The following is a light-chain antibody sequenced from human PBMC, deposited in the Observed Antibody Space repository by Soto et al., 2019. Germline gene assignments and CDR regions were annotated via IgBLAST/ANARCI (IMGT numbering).Light chain of an antibody. CDR1: SSNIGSYNR. CDR2: EVN. CDR3: NSSTTRSCYI. V-gene: IGLV2-18*02. J-gene: IGLJ1*01. Sequence: QSVLTQPASVSGSPGQSITISCTGTSSNIGSYNRVSWYQQPPGTAPKLIIYEVNNRPSGVPDRFSGSKSGNTASLTISGLQTEDEADYYCNSSTTRSCYICGTGTKVTV.